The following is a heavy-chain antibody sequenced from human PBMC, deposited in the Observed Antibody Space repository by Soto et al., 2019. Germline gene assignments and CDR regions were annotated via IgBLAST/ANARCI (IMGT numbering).Heavy chain of an antibody. D-gene: IGHD3-10*01. J-gene: IGHJ6*03. V-gene: IGHV3-9*01. CDR1: GFTFEAYA. CDR2: ISWDSGRT. CDR3: AKDGRRGVNSAYFYYYYYMYV. Sequence: EVQLVESGGTLVQPGRSLRLSCSASGFTFEAYAMSWVRQAAGKGLEWISGISWDSGRTIYADSVKGRFTISRDNANKYLYLQMHSLRTDDTALYYWAKDGRRGVNSAYFYYYYYMYVWGEGAKFTVSS.